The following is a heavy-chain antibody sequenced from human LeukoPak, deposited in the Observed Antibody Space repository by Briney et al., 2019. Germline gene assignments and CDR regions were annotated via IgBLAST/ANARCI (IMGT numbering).Heavy chain of an antibody. Sequence: GGSLRLSCAASGFTFSSYNMNWVRQAPGKGLEWVAVISYDGSNKYYADSVKGRFTISRDNSKNTLYLQMNSLRAEDTAVYYCARFGYCGGDCPNYWGQGTLVTVSS. CDR1: GFTFSSYN. V-gene: IGHV3-30-3*01. D-gene: IGHD2-21*02. J-gene: IGHJ4*02. CDR2: ISYDGSNK. CDR3: ARFGYCGGDCPNY.